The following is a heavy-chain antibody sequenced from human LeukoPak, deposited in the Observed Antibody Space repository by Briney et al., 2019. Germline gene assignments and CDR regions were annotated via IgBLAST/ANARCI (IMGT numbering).Heavy chain of an antibody. CDR2: ISSSGSTI. D-gene: IGHD3-10*01. J-gene: IGHJ6*03. CDR3: AKDLRIRGMIHYYYYMDV. CDR1: GFTFSSYE. V-gene: IGHV3-48*03. Sequence: GGSLRLSCAASGFTFSSYEMNWVRQAPGKGLEWVSYISSSGSTIYYADSVKGRFTISRDNSKNTVYLQMDSLRSEDTAIYYCAKDLRIRGMIHYYYYMDVWGKGTTVTISS.